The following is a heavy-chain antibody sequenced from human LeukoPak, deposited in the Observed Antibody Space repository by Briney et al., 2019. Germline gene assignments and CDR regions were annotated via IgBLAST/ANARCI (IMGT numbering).Heavy chain of an antibody. CDR3: AKDRPTAMDY. V-gene: IGHV3-30*02. CDR2: IRYDGSNK. D-gene: IGHD5-18*01. J-gene: IGHJ4*02. Sequence: GGSLRLSCAASGFTFSSYGMHWVRQAPGKGLEWVAFIRYDGSNKYYADSVKGRFTISRDNSKITLYLQMNSLRAEDTAVYYCAKDRPTAMDYWGQGTLVTVSS. CDR1: GFTFSSYG.